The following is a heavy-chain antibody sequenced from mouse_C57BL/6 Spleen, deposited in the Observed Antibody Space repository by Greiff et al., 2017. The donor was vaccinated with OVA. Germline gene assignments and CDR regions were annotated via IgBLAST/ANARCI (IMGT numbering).Heavy chain of an antibody. CDR3: ARDEGGSLPYAVGY. D-gene: IGHD1-1*01. Sequence: EVKLVESGGGLVKPGGSLKLSCAASGFTFSSYAMSWVRQTPEKRLEWVATISDGGSYTYYPDNVKGRFTISRDNAKNNLYLQMSHLKSEDTAMYYCARDEGGSLPYAVGYWGQGTSVTVSS. J-gene: IGHJ4*01. CDR1: GFTFSSYA. CDR2: ISDGGSYT. V-gene: IGHV5-4*01.